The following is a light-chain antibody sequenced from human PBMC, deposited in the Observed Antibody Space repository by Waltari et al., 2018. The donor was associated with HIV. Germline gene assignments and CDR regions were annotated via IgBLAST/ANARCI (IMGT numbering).Light chain of an antibody. J-gene: IGKJ2*01. CDR1: QGIRND. V-gene: IGKV1-17*01. CDR3: LQHSGYPYT. Sequence: DIQMTQSPSSLSASVGDRVTITCRASQGIRNDLDWYQQKPGKAPKRLIYAASSLQSGVPSRFSGSGSGTEFTLTISSLQPEDFATYYCLQHSGYPYTFGQGTKLEIK. CDR2: AAS.